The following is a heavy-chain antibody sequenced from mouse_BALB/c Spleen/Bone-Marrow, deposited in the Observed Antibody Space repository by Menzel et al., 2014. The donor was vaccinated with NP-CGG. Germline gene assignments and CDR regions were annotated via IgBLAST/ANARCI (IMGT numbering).Heavy chain of an antibody. V-gene: IGHV4-1*02. CDR2: INPDSSTI. J-gene: IGHJ3*01. D-gene: IGHD2-3*01. CDR1: GFDFSGFW. Sequence: VQLKESGGGLVQPGGSLKLSCAASGFDFSGFWMGWGRRAPGKGLEWIGEINPDSSTINYTPSLKDRFIISRDNAKNTLYLQMSKVRSEDTALYYCARLGYYGGFAYWGQGTLVTVSA. CDR3: ARLGYYGGFAY.